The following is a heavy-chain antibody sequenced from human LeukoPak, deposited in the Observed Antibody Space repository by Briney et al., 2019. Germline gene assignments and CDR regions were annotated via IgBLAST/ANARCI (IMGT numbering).Heavy chain of an antibody. V-gene: IGHV3-21*01. CDR2: ISSSSSYI. J-gene: IGHJ4*02. CDR3: ARVSYYYGSGSYPVDY. CDR1: GFTFSSYS. Sequence: GGSLRLSCAASGFTFSSYSMNWVRQAPGKGLEWVSSISSSSSYIYYADSVKGRFTISRDNAKNSLYLQMNSLRAEDTAVYYCARVSYYYGSGSYPVDYWGQGTLVTVSS. D-gene: IGHD3-10*01.